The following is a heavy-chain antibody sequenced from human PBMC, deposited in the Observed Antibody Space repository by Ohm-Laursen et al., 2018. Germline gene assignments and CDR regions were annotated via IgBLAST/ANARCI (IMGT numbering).Heavy chain of an antibody. D-gene: IGHD6-19*01. V-gene: IGHV3-9*01. CDR1: GFSFDDYA. CDR3: AAGVAGTFDY. CDR2: ISWNSGSI. Sequence: SLRLSCSATGFSFDDYAMHWVRQAPGKGLEWVSGISWNSGSIDYADSVKGRFTISRDNAKNSLYPQMNSLRAEDTAVYYCAAGVAGTFDYWGQGTLVTVSS. J-gene: IGHJ4*02.